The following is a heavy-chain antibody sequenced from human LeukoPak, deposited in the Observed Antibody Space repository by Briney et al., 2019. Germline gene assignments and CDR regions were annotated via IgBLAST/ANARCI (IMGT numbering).Heavy chain of an antibody. CDR3: ANPFSTPRSNYYIDV. CDR2: ISGSGGST. J-gene: IGHJ6*03. V-gene: IGHV3-23*01. Sequence: PGGSLRLSCAASGFTVSSYAMSWVRQAPGKGLEWVSAISGSGGSTYYADSVKGRFTISRDNSKNTLYLQMNSLRAEDTAVYYCANPFSTPRSNYYIDVWGKGTTVTVSS. CDR1: GFTVSSYA. D-gene: IGHD2-2*01.